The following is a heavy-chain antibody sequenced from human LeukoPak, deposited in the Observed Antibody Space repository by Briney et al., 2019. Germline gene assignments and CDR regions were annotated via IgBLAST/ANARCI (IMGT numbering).Heavy chain of an antibody. CDR1: GFTFSDYY. CDR3: ARDSGSYLQPTDY. J-gene: IGHJ4*02. CDR2: ITGNGVST. V-gene: IGHV3-23*01. Sequence: AGGSLRLSCAASGFTFSDYYMSWIRQAPGKGLEWVSSITGNGVSTYYADSVKGRFTISRDNSKSTLYLQMNSLRGDDTAVYHCARDSGSYLQPTDYWGQGTLVTVSS. D-gene: IGHD1-26*01.